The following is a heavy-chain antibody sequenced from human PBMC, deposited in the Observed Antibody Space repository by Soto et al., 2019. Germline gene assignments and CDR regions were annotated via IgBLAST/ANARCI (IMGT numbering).Heavy chain of an antibody. CDR3: AKRDYGDSSYYYGMDV. CDR1: GFTFSSYG. V-gene: IGHV3-30*18. Sequence: GGSLRLSCAASGFTFSSYGMHWVRQAPGKGLEWVAVISYDGSNKYYADSVKGRFTISRDNSKNTLYLQMNSLRAEDTAVYYCAKRDYGDSSYYYGMDVWGQGTTVTVSS. CDR2: ISYDGSNK. D-gene: IGHD4-17*01. J-gene: IGHJ6*02.